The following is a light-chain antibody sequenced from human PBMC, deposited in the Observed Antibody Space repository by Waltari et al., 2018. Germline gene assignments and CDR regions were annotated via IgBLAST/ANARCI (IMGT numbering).Light chain of an antibody. V-gene: IGKV5-2*01. CDR1: QDIDDE. CDR2: EAT. CDR3: LEHDNFPTHT. Sequence: ETTLTQSPAFMSATPRDKVNISCRASQDIDDEMNWYQQKPGEGAIFIIQEATTLVPGIPPRVSGSGYGTDCTLTINNIQSEDVASYFCLEHDNFPTHTFGQGTKLEIK. J-gene: IGKJ2*01.